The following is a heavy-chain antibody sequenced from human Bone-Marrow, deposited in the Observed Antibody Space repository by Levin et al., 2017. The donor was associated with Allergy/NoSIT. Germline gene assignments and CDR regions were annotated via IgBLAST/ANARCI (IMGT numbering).Heavy chain of an antibody. J-gene: IGHJ4*02. Sequence: SETLSLTCTFSGGSISRSTYYWVWIRQPPGKGLEWIGSIYYIGNTYYNPSLKSRVTISVDTSKNQFSLKLSSVTAADTAVYYCAREGTPQSWDYWGQGALVTVSS. CDR2: IYYIGNT. CDR3: AREGTPQSWDY. CDR1: GGSISRSTYY. D-gene: IGHD1-14*01. V-gene: IGHV4-39*07.